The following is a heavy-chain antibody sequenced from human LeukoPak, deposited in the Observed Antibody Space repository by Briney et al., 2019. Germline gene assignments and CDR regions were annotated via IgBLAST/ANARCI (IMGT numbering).Heavy chain of an antibody. CDR1: RYSFDSYA. D-gene: IGHD6-13*01. CDR2: INGGGDIT. J-gene: IGHJ4*02. V-gene: IGHV3-23*01. CDR3: AKRYGDSTGWFFDF. Sequence: GESLKLSCEGSRYSFDSYAMTWVRQAPGKGLEWVSSINGGGDITYYAESVKGRFTVSRDNSKNTLFLQMNSLRAEDTAVFYCAKRYGDSTGWFFDFWGQGSLVTVPS.